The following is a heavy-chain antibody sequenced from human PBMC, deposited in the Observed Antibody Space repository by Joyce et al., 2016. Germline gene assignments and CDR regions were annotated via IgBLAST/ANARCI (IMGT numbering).Heavy chain of an antibody. J-gene: IGHJ4*02. CDR2: LSVGGSNK. V-gene: IGHV3-30-3*01. CDR3: ARDYANWALDY. Sequence: QVQLVESGGGVVQPGFTFSSHSMHWVRQSPGKGLEWVAVLSVGGSNKYYADSVQGRFTISRDISSNTLYLQMNSLRAEDSAVYYCARDYANWALDYWGQGTLVTVSS. D-gene: IGHD2-8*01. CDR1: FTFSSHS.